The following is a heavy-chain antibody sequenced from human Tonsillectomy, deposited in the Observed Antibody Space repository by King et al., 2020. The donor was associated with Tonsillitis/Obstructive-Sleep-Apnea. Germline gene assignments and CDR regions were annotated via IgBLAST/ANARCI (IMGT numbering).Heavy chain of an antibody. D-gene: IGHD6-13*01. Sequence: VQLVESGGGVVQPGRSLRLSCAASGFTFSSYAMHWVRQAPGKGLEWVAVISYDGSNQYYADSVKGRFTISRDNSKNTLYLQMNSLRAEDTAVYYCARDQRIAEIDYWGQGTLVTVSS. CDR1: GFTFSSYA. J-gene: IGHJ4*02. CDR3: ARDQRIAEIDY. CDR2: ISYDGSNQ. V-gene: IGHV3-30*01.